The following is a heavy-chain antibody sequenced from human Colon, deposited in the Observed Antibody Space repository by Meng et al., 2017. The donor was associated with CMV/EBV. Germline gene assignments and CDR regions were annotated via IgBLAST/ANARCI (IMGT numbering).Heavy chain of an antibody. J-gene: IGHJ4*02. V-gene: IGHV1-46*01. D-gene: IGHD2-21*01. CDR1: AYHFTTPP. CDR2: IFHTNGVA. CDR3: STEIPGSTYLNF. Sequence: FKASAYHFTTPPLHWLRQAPGQGAEWIGIIFHTNGVAKIAQTFQGRVTVTRDTSTTTVFLDLSSLEFEDTAMYYCSTEIPGSTYLNFWGQGTLVTVSS.